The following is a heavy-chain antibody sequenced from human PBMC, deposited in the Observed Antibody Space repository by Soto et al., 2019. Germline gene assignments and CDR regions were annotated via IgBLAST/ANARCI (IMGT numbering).Heavy chain of an antibody. CDR1: GFTFSSYA. CDR2: ISYDGSNK. Sequence: GGSLRLSCAASGFTFSSYAIHWVRQAPGKGLEWVAVISYDGSNKYYADSVKGRFTISRDNSKNTLYLQMNSLRAEDTAVYYCARGGYSSGWDYYGMDVWGQGTTVTVSS. V-gene: IGHV3-30*04. J-gene: IGHJ6*02. D-gene: IGHD6-19*01. CDR3: ARGGYSSGWDYYGMDV.